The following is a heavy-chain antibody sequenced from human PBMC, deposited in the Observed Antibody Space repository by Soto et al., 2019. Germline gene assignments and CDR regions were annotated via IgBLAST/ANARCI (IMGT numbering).Heavy chain of an antibody. CDR1: GFIFRTYW. CDR2: IKEDGSEK. CDR3: AKDRTLPS. V-gene: IGHV3-7*01. J-gene: IGHJ5*02. Sequence: EVQLVESGGGLVQPGGSLRLSCAASGFIFRTYWTTWVRQAPGKGLEWVANIKEDGSEKYYVDSVKGRFTISRDNAENSLYLQMNSLRDEHTAVYYCAKDRTLPSWGQGTLVTVSS.